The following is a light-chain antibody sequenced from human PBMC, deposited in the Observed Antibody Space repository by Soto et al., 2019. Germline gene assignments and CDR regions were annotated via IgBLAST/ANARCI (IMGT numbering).Light chain of an antibody. V-gene: IGKV3-15*01. Sequence: EIVMTQSPATLSVSPGERVTLSCRASQSVSSSLAWYQQKPGQAPRLLIYGASTRATGIPARFSGSGSETEFTLTISSLQSEDFAVYYCQQYNNWPPFTFGPGTKVDIK. CDR2: GAS. CDR1: QSVSSS. J-gene: IGKJ3*01. CDR3: QQYNNWPPFT.